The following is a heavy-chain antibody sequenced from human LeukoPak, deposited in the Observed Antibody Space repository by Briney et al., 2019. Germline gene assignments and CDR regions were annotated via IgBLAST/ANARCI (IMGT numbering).Heavy chain of an antibody. Sequence: GGSLRLSCAASGFTFSSYDIHWVRQAPGKGLEWVAFIRYDGSNKYYADSVRGRFTISRDNSKKTLYLQMNSLRAEDTAVYFCAKGSKAVLFTRDRYMDVWGKGTTVTISS. CDR2: IRYDGSNK. CDR3: AKGSKAVLFTRDRYMDV. CDR1: GFTFSSYD. D-gene: IGHD6-19*01. J-gene: IGHJ6*03. V-gene: IGHV3-30*02.